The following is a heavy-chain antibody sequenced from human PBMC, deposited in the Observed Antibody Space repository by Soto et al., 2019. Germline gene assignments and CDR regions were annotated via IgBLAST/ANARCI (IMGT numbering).Heavy chain of an antibody. CDR3: ARLLGGSGSFIDY. Sequence: EVQLVESGGGLVQPGGSLRLSCVASGFIFSGYWMHWVRQAPGKGLVWVSRINSDGSSTSYADSVKGRFTISRDNAKNTMYLQMNSLRAEATAVYYCARLLGGSGSFIDYWGQGTLVTVSS. CDR2: INSDGSST. J-gene: IGHJ4*02. D-gene: IGHD3-10*01. CDR1: GFIFSGYW. V-gene: IGHV3-74*01.